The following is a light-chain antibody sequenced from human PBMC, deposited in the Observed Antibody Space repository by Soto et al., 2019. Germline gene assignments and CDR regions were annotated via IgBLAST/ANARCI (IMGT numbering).Light chain of an antibody. Sequence: DIQMTQSPSTLSASVGDRVTITCRASQSISSWLAWYQQKPGKAPTLLIYKASSLESGVTSRFSGSGSGTEFTLTIRSLQPDDFATYYCQQYNGYSRTFGQGTKVEIK. V-gene: IGKV1-5*03. CDR2: KAS. CDR3: QQYNGYSRT. CDR1: QSISSW. J-gene: IGKJ1*01.